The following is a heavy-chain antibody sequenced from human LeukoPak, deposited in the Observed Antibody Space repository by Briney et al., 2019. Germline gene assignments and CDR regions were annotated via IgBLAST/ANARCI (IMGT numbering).Heavy chain of an antibody. D-gene: IGHD3-10*01. V-gene: IGHV3-48*01. Sequence: GGSLRLSCEASGFDFSTYVMNWVRQAPGKGLEWLSYISRGGGTIYYADSLKGRFSVSRDNGKNSLFLQMDGLRVEDTAVYFCARVHPVVRGGSTLDYWGQGTLVAASS. CDR2: ISRGGGTI. CDR3: ARVHPVVRGGSTLDY. CDR1: GFDFSTYV. J-gene: IGHJ4*02.